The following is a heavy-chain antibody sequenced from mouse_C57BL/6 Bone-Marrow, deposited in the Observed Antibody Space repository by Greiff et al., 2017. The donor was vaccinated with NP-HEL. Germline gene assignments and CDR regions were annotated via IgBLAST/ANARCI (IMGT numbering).Heavy chain of an antibody. V-gene: IGHV1-59*01. J-gene: IGHJ3*01. CDR1: GYTFTSYW. CDR2: IDPSDSYT. CDR3: FLAWFAY. Sequence: QVQLQQSGAELVRPGTSVKLSCKASGYTFTSYWMHWVKQRPGQGLEWIGVIDPSDSYTNYNQKFKGKATLTVDTSSSTAYMQLSSLTSEDSAVYYCFLAWFAYWGQGTLVTVSA.